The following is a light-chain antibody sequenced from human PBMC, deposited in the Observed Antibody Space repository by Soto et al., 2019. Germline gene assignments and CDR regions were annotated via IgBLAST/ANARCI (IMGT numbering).Light chain of an antibody. J-gene: IGKJ1*01. CDR3: QEYSNWPWT. Sequence: EIVLTQSPATLSVSPGQGATLSCRASQTISSDLAWYQHNPGQAPRLLIYGASTRATGIPARFSGRGSGTEFTLTISSLQSEEFAVYYCQEYSNWPWTVGQGTKVDIK. CDR1: QTISSD. V-gene: IGKV3-15*01. CDR2: GAS.